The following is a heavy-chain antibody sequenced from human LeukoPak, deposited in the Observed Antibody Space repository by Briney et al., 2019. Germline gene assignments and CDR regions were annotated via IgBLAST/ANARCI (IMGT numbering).Heavy chain of an antibody. J-gene: IGHJ5*02. V-gene: IGHV4-59*01. Sequence: SETLSLNCTVSGGSISSYYWSWIRQPPGKGLEWIGYIYYSGSTNYNPSLKSRVTISVDTSKNQFSLKLSSVTAADTAVYYCARDRGDYSWFDPWGQGTLVTVSS. CDR1: GGSISSYY. CDR3: ARDRGDYSWFDP. CDR2: IYYSGST. D-gene: IGHD4-17*01.